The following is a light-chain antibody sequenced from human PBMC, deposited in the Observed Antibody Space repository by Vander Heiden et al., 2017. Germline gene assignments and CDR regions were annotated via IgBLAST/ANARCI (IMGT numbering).Light chain of an antibody. Sequence: IQLTQCQSSLSASVGDRVTITCRASQGISSYLAWYQQKPGKAPKLLIYAASTWQRGDPSRFSGSGYGIDFTVTVSSRLPEEFAPYCCQQPKSYPPITFGQGTLVDIK. CDR1: QGISSY. CDR2: AAS. V-gene: IGKV1-9*01. CDR3: QQPKSYPPIT. J-gene: IGKJ5*01.